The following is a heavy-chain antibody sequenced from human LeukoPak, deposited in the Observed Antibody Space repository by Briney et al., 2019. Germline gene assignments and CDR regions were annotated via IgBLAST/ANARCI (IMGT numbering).Heavy chain of an antibody. J-gene: IGHJ4*02. CDR3: ARSHSSGWYG. CDR1: GYTFTGYY. CDR2: INPNSGGT. Sequence: VASVKVSCKASGYTFTGYYMHWVRQAPGQGLEWMGWINPNSGGTNYAQKFQGRVTMTRDTSISTAYMEPSRLRSDDTAVYYCARSHSSGWYGWGQGTLVTVSS. V-gene: IGHV1-2*02. D-gene: IGHD6-19*01.